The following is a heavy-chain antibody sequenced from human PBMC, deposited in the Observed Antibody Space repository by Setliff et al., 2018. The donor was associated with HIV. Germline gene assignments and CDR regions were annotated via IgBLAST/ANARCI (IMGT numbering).Heavy chain of an antibody. V-gene: IGHV1-18*01. Sequence: ASVKVSCKTSGYTFTNYGLSWVRQAPGQGLEWMGWISAYNGNTNYAQKLQGRVTMTTDTSTSTAYMELRSLRSDDTAVYYCARRPEIQLWLSLFATPDYYFDYWGQGTLVTVPQ. CDR3: ARRPEIQLWLSLFATPDYYFDY. J-gene: IGHJ4*02. D-gene: IGHD5-18*01. CDR2: ISAYNGNT. CDR1: GYTFTNYG.